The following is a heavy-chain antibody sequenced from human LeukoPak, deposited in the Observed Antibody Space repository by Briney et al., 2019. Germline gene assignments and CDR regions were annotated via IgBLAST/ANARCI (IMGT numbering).Heavy chain of an antibody. CDR2: TYYRSKWYN. Sequence: SQTLSLTCAISGDSVSSNSAAWNWIRQSPSSGLEWLGRTYYRSKWYNDYAVSVKSRITINPDTSKNQFSLQLNSVTPEDTAVYYCARDLSIVGIADPLNYYGMDVWGQGTTVTVSS. J-gene: IGHJ6*02. V-gene: IGHV6-1*01. CDR1: GDSVSSNSAA. CDR3: ARDLSIVGIADPLNYYGMDV. D-gene: IGHD6-13*01.